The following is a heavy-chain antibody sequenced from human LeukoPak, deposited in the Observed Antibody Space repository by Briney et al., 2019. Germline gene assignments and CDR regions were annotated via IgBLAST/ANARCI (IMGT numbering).Heavy chain of an antibody. V-gene: IGHV3-30*01. D-gene: IGHD3-10*01. CDR2: ISYDGSNK. CDR3: ARTYGSGSSDFDY. CDR1: GFTFSSYA. Sequence: GGSLRLSCAASGFTFSSYAMHWVRQAPGKGLEWVAVISYDGSNKYYADSVKGRFTISRDNSKNTLYLQVNSLRAEDTAVYYCARTYGSGSSDFDYWGQGTLVTVSS. J-gene: IGHJ4*02.